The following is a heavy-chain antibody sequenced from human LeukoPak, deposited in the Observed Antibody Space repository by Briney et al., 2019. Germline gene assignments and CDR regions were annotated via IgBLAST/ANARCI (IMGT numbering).Heavy chain of an antibody. D-gene: IGHD1-1*01. CDR1: GFNFSSYW. CDR2: IKQDGSEK. J-gene: IGHJ4*02. CDR3: ARDPNPGTLDY. V-gene: IGHV3-7*01. Sequence: GGSLRLSCAASGFNFSSYWMSWVRQAPGKGLEWVAIIKQDGSEKYYVDSVKGRFTISRDNAKNSLYLQMNSLRAEDTAVYYCARDPNPGTLDYWGQGTLVTVSS.